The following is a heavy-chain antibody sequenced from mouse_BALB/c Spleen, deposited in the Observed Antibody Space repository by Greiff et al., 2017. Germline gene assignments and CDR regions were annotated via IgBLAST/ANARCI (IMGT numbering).Heavy chain of an antibody. V-gene: IGHV1-7*01. Sequence: QVQLQQSGAELAKPGASVKMSCKASGYTFTSYWMHWVKQRPGQGLEWIGYINPSTGYTEYNQKFKDKATLTADKSSSTAYMQLSSLTSEDSAVYYCARPLYYAMDYWGQGTSVTVSS. J-gene: IGHJ4*01. CDR2: INPSTGYT. CDR3: ARPLYYAMDY. CDR1: GYTFTSYW.